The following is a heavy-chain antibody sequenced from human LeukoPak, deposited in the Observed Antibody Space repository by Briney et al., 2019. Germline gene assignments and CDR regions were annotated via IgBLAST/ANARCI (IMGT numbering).Heavy chain of an antibody. Sequence: PSETLSLTCTVSGYSISSGHYWGWIRQPPGKGLEWIGSIYYSGNTYYNASLKSQVSISIDTSKNQFSLRLTSVTAADTAVYYCARHPSGRMWLQQGGWFDPWGQGTLVTVSS. V-gene: IGHV4-38-2*02. CDR1: GYSISSGHY. D-gene: IGHD5-24*01. CDR2: IYYSGNT. CDR3: ARHPSGRMWLQQGGWFDP. J-gene: IGHJ5*02.